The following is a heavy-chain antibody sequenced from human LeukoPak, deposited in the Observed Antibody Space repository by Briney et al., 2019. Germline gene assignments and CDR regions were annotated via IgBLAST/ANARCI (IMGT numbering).Heavy chain of an antibody. CDR3: ARDDLGYCSGGSCFYASFDY. Sequence: PGGSLRLSCAASGFTFSSYSMNWVRQAPGKGLEWVSSISSSSSYIYYADSVKGRFTISRDNAKNSLYLQMNSLRAEDTAVYYCARDDLGYCSGGSCFYASFDYWGQGTLVTVSS. V-gene: IGHV3-21*01. CDR1: GFTFSSYS. J-gene: IGHJ4*02. D-gene: IGHD2-15*01. CDR2: ISSSSSYI.